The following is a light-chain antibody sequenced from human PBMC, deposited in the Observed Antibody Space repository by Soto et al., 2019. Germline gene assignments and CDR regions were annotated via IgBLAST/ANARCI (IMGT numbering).Light chain of an antibody. CDR2: ATS. CDR1: ESIATW. CDR3: QQSFSTPYT. Sequence: DVHMTQSPSTLSASVGDRVTITCRASESIATWLAWYQLKPGKAPKVLIYATSTLQSGVPSRFSGSGSGTDFTLTISSLQPEDFATYYCQQSFSTPYTFGQGTRLEIK. J-gene: IGKJ2*01. V-gene: IGKV1-39*01.